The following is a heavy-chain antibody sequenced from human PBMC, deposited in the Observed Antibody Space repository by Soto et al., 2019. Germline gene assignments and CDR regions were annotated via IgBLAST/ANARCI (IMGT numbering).Heavy chain of an antibody. CDR1: GYAISDGFY. CDR2: VFQSGST. CDR3: ARDGDYVWGSYRWSDAFDI. Sequence: ASETLSLTCAVSGYAISDGFYWGWIRQPPGKGLEWIGSVFQSGSTNYNPSLTSRVTVSVDRSKNQFSLKLSSVSAADTAVYYCARDGDYVWGSYRWSDAFDIWGQGTMVTVSS. D-gene: IGHD3-16*02. V-gene: IGHV4-38-2*02. J-gene: IGHJ3*02.